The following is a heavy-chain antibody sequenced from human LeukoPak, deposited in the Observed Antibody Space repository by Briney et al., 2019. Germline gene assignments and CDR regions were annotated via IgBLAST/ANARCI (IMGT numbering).Heavy chain of an antibody. J-gene: IGHJ5*02. D-gene: IGHD3-22*01. CDR1: GFTFSRYS. Sequence: GGSLRLSCVASGFTFSRYSMNWVRQAPGKGLEWVSSISSSGTYIYYADSMKGRFTLSRDNAKNSLYLQMNSLRAEDTAVYYCARGGAYYYDSSGYYGLFDPWGQGTLVTVSS. CDR3: ARGGAYYYDSSGYYGLFDP. CDR2: ISSSGTYI. V-gene: IGHV3-21*01.